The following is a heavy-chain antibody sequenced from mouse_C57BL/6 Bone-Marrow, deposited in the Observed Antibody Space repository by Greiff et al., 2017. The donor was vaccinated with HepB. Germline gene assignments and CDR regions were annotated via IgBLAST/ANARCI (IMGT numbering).Heavy chain of an antibody. J-gene: IGHJ4*01. CDR2: SRNKANYYTT. D-gene: IGHD2-4*01. CDR1: GFTFSDFY. V-gene: IGHV7-1*01. Sequence: EVKLVVSGGGLVQSGRSLRLSCATSGFTFSDFYMEWVRQAPGKGLEWIAASRNKANYYTTEYSASVKGRFIVSRDTSQSILYLQMNALRAEDTAIYYCARDGDYDVGAMVYWGQGTSVTVSS. CDR3: ARDGDYDVGAMVY.